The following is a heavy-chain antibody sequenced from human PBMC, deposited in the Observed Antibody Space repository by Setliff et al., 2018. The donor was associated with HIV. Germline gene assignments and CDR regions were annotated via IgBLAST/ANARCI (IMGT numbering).Heavy chain of an antibody. J-gene: IGHJ5*02. V-gene: IGHV4-34*01. CDR1: GGSFSGYY. CDR2: IYHSGSA. CDR3: ARILVAAAGTGFDP. Sequence: PSESLSLTCAVYGGSFSGYYWSWVRQPPGKGLEWIGEIYHSGSANYNPSLKSRVIISIDKSKNKFSLKVSSVTAADTAVYYCARILVAAAGTGFDPWGQGILVTVSS. D-gene: IGHD6-13*01.